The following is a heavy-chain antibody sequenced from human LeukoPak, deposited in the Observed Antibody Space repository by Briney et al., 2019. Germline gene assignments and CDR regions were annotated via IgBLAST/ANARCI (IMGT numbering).Heavy chain of an antibody. CDR2: IYWDDDK. D-gene: IGHD3-3*01. CDR1: GFSLTNTAES. J-gene: IGHJ4*02. Sequence: SGPPLVIPTRPLTLICQFSGFSLTNTAESVGWIRQPPGKALEWLAVIYWDDDKLYTPALKTRLTMTKDTSKNEVVLTMSDMDPVDTATYYCAHRLYNVRSGNYGYFDSWGQGTLVTVSS. CDR3: AHRLYNVRSGNYGYFDS. V-gene: IGHV2-5*02.